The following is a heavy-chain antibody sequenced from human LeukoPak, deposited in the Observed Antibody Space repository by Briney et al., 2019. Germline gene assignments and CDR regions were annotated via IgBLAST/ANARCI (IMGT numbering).Heavy chain of an antibody. V-gene: IGHV3-15*01. Sequence: PGGSLRLSCAASGLTFSNAWMNWVRQAPGKGLEWVGRIKSKTDGGTIDHAAPVKGKFTISKDDSKNTLYLQMDSLTTEDTAVYYCSLVRGVTNYLDYWGQGTLVTVSS. CDR2: IKSKTDGGTI. D-gene: IGHD3-10*01. J-gene: IGHJ4*02. CDR3: SLVRGVTNYLDY. CDR1: GLTFSNAW.